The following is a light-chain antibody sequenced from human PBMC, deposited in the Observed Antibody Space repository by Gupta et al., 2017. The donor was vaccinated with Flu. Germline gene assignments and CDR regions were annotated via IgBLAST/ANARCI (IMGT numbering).Light chain of an antibody. J-gene: IGLJ1*01. V-gene: IGLV1-40*01. CDR1: SSDIGAGHD. Sequence: QSVLTQPPSVSGAPGQRVTISCTGSSSDIGAGHDVHWYQQLPGTAPKPLIYGNSNRPSGVPDRFSVSKSGTSASLAITGLQAEDEGDYYCQSYDIGLNGPYVFGTGTRVTVL. CDR3: QSYDIGLNGPYV. CDR2: GNS.